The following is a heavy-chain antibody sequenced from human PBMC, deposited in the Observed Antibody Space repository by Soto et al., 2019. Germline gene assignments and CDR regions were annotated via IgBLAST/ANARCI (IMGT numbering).Heavy chain of an antibody. V-gene: IGHV3-21*01. J-gene: IGHJ6*03. CDR2: IGGTSGYI. CDR3: ARGGGCSTGTCYYMDV. CDR1: GFTFSTYG. D-gene: IGHD2-8*02. Sequence: GGSLRLSCAAPGFTFSTYGMNWVRQAPGKGLEWVSYIGGTSGYINFADSLRGRFTVSRDNAKNSLYLEMNSLRAEDTAVYYCARGGGCSTGTCYYMDVWGKGTTVTVSS.